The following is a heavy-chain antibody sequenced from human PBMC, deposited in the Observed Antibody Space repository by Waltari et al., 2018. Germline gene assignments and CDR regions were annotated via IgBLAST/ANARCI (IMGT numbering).Heavy chain of an antibody. CDR1: GGSIESDC. Sequence: QVQLQESGPRLVKPSETLSFTCTVSGGSIESDCWTWVRQTPGKGLEWVGYIFNGGATNYDPALMSRVSISLDVANRQFSLNLMSVTAADTAVYFCTRSTSSGEQIHFDYWGRGILVTVSS. V-gene: IGHV4-59*01. CDR2: IFNGGAT. D-gene: IGHD1-26*01. J-gene: IGHJ4*02. CDR3: TRSTSSGEQIHFDY.